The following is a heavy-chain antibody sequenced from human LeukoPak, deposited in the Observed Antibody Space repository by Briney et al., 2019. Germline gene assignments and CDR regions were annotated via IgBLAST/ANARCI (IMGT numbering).Heavy chain of an antibody. D-gene: IGHD2-2*01. Sequence: GRSLRLSCAASGFTFDDYATHWVRQAPGKGLEWVSGISWNSGSIGYADSVKGRFTISRDNAKNSLYLQMNSLRAEDTALYYCAKEDQLRGSFDYWGQGTLVTVSS. CDR1: GFTFDDYA. CDR3: AKEDQLRGSFDY. CDR2: ISWNSGSI. J-gene: IGHJ4*02. V-gene: IGHV3-9*01.